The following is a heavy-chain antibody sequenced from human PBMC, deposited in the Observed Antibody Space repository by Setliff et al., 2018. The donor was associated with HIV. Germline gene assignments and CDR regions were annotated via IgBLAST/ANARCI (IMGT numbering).Heavy chain of an antibody. CDR2: IYHTGKT. Sequence: PSETLSLTCTVSGGSVSTSSYSWGWIRQPPEKGLEWIGTIYHTGKTYYNSSLNSRVTIAVDTSKDQFSLNLSTVTAADTAVYYCGRVAGYGAPARCYGYNAFDIWGPGTMVTVSS. V-gene: IGHV4-39*01. D-gene: IGHD4-17*01. CDR1: GGSVSTSSYS. J-gene: IGHJ3*02. CDR3: GRVAGYGAPARCYGYNAFDI.